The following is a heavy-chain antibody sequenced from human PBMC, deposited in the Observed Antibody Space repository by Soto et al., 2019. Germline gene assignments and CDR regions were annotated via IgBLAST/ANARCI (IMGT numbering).Heavy chain of an antibody. CDR2: IDYSGNT. V-gene: IGHV4-39*01. J-gene: IGHJ6*02. CDR3: ARRNRMAPAGKFYYYGMDV. Sequence: QLQLQESGPGLVKPSETLSLSCTVSSGSISSKSFYWGWIRQPPGKGPEWIGSIDYSGNTYYNASLKNRVPISVDPAKIQLSLRLTSGTAADMGVYYCARRNRMAPAGKFYYYGMDVWGQGTTVIVSS. CDR1: SGSISSKSFY. D-gene: IGHD6-13*01.